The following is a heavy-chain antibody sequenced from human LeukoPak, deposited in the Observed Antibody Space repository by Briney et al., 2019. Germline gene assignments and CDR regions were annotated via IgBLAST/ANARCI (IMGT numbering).Heavy chain of an antibody. V-gene: IGHV3-23*01. CDR3: AKDKIGYPYYFDY. J-gene: IGHJ4*02. CDR1: GFTFSSYA. D-gene: IGHD5-18*01. CDR2: ISGSGGNT. Sequence: GGSLRLSCAASGFTFSSYAMSWFRQAPGKGLEWVSGISGSGGNTHYADSVKGRFTISRDNSKNTLYLQMNSLRAEDTAIFYCAKDKIGYPYYFDYWGQGTLVTVSS.